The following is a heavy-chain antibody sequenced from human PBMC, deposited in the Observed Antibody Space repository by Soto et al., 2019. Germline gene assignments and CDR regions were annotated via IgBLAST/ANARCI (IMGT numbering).Heavy chain of an antibody. J-gene: IGHJ3*02. Sequence: QVQLVQSGAEVKKPGASVKVSCKASGYTFTSYGISWVRQAPGQGLEWMGWISAYNGNTNYAQKLQGRVTMTTDTSTSTAYMELRSLRSDDMAVYYCARDLSYGVYVSLTGAFDIWGQGTMVTVSS. CDR3: ARDLSYGVYVSLTGAFDI. D-gene: IGHD4-17*01. CDR2: ISAYNGNT. V-gene: IGHV1-18*03. CDR1: GYTFTSYG.